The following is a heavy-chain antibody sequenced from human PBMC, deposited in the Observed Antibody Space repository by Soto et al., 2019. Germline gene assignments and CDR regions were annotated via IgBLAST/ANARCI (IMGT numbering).Heavy chain of an antibody. J-gene: IGHJ4*01. Sequence: PSETLSLTCTVSGGSISSYYWNWIRQTPGKGLEWIGYIYYSGTTNYNPSLKSRVTISIDTSRNQFSLKLTSVTAADTAVYYCARRDSSGWYYFDYWGQGTLVTVS. CDR2: IYYSGTT. CDR1: GGSISSYY. CDR3: ARRDSSGWYYFDY. D-gene: IGHD6-19*01. V-gene: IGHV4-59*08.